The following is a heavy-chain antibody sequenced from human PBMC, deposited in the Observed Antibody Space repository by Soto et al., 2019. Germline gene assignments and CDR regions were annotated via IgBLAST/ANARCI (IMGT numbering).Heavy chain of an antibody. J-gene: IGHJ3*02. D-gene: IGHD3-9*01. CDR1: GGSSSSGDYY. Sequence: PSETLSLTCTVSGGSSSSGDYYWSWIRQPPGKGLEWIGYIYYSGSTYYNPSLKSRVTISVDTSKNQFSLKLSSVTAADTAVYYCARGALDDILTGYLGGDAFDIWGQGTMVTVSS. CDR3: ARGALDDILTGYLGGDAFDI. V-gene: IGHV4-30-4*01. CDR2: IYYSGST.